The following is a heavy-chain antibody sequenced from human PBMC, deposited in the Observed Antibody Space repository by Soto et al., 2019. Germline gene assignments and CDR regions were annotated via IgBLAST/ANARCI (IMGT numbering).Heavy chain of an antibody. D-gene: IGHD3-10*01. J-gene: IGHJ6*02. CDR1: GGTFSSCA. CDR2: IIPIFGTA. V-gene: IGHV1-69*13. CDR3: ARAGITMVRENLAGMDV. Sequence: SVKVSCKASGGTFSSCAISWVRQAPGQGLEWMGGIIPIFGTANYAQKFQGRVTITADESTSTAYMELSSLRSEDTAVYYCARAGITMVRENLAGMDVWGHGTTVTVSS.